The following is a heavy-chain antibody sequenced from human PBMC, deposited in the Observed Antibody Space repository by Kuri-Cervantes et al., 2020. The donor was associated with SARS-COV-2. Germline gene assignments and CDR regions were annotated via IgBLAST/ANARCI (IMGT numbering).Heavy chain of an antibody. CDR1: GFTFSTYW. D-gene: IGHD3-22*01. CDR2: INSDGSSR. V-gene: IGHV3-74*01. CDR3: ARDPITMRVLDY. Sequence: GESLKISCAASGFTFSTYWMHWVCQAPGKGLGWVSRINSDGSSRSYADSVKGRFTISRDNAKNTLFLQMNSLRAEDTAVYYCARDPITMRVLDYWGQGTLVTVSS. J-gene: IGHJ4*02.